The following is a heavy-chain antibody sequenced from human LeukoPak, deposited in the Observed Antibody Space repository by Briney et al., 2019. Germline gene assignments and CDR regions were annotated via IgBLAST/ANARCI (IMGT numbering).Heavy chain of an antibody. J-gene: IGHJ6*03. Sequence: SETLSLTCAVYGGSFSGYYWSWIRQPPGKGLEWIGEINHSGSTNYNPSLKSRVTISVDTSKNQFSPKLSSVTAADTAVYYCAREWSPYYMDVWGKGTTVTVSS. CDR1: GGSFSGYY. CDR3: AREWSPYYMDV. CDR2: INHSGST. V-gene: IGHV4-34*01. D-gene: IGHD1-26*01.